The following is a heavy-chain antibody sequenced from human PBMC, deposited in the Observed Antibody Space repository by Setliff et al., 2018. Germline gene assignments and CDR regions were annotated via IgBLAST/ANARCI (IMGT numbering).Heavy chain of an antibody. Sequence: ASVKVSCKASGYIFKSYGISWVRQAPGQGLEWMGWISSYNDVTNCAQSFQGRVTMTTDTSKSAAYMDLRGLRSDDTAVYYCAISTLSICSGGSCPNAFDVWGQGTMVTVSS. CDR2: ISSYNDVT. J-gene: IGHJ3*01. D-gene: IGHD2-15*01. V-gene: IGHV1-18*01. CDR1: GYIFKSYG. CDR3: AISTLSICSGGSCPNAFDV.